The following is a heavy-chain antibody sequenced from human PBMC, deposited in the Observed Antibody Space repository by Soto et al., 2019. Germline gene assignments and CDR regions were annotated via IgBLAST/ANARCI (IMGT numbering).Heavy chain of an antibody. CDR3: ASAAVTGTAGLDF. Sequence: ASVKVSCKASGYTFSGFYMHWVRQAPGQGLEWMGWINPNSGGTKSTEKFQGKVTMTRDTSISTAYMELSRLTSDDTAVYYCASAAVTGTAGLDFWGQGTQVTVSS. V-gene: IGHV1-2*02. D-gene: IGHD6-19*01. J-gene: IGHJ4*02. CDR1: GYTFSGFY. CDR2: INPNSGGT.